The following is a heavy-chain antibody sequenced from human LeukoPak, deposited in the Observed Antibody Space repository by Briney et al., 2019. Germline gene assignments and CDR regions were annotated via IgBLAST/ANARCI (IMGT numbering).Heavy chain of an antibody. CDR2: ISAYNGNT. V-gene: IGHV1-18*01. CDR1: GYTSTSYG. J-gene: IGHJ4*02. D-gene: IGHD6-19*01. CDR3: ARDLNWWDIAVAGILAY. Sequence: GASVKVSCKASGYTSTSYGISWVRQAPGQGLEWMGWISAYNGNTNYAQKLQGRVTMTTDTSTSTAYMELRSLRSDDTAVYYCARDLNWWDIAVAGILAYWGQGTLVTVSS.